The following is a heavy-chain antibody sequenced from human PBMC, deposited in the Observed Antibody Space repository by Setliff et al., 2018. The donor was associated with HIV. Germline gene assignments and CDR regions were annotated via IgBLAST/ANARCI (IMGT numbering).Heavy chain of an antibody. V-gene: IGHV3-21*01. Sequence: GESLKISCAASGFTFSSYCMNWVRQAPGKGLEWISSISWRSTYIYYSDSVKGRFTISRDDAEKSLFLQLDSLRAEDTAVYYCSMSHGIGNYYMDGWGPGTTVTVSS. CDR2: ISWRSTYI. D-gene: IGHD2-15*01. CDR1: GFTFSSYC. J-gene: IGHJ6*03. CDR3: SMSHGIGNYYMDG.